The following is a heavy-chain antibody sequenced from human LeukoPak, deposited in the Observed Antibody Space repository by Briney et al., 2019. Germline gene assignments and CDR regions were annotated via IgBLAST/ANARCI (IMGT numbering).Heavy chain of an antibody. CDR2: IKQDGSEK. J-gene: IGHJ4*02. Sequence: PVGSLRLSCAASGFTFCTYRMSWVRQAPGKGLKWVASIKQDGSEKYYVHSVKGRFTISRHNSKNTLYLQMNSLRSDYTAVFYCAKHYYGGNSPPDYWGQGTLVTVSS. V-gene: IGHV3-7*02. CDR3: AKHYYGGNSPPDY. D-gene: IGHD4-23*01. CDR1: GFTFCTYR.